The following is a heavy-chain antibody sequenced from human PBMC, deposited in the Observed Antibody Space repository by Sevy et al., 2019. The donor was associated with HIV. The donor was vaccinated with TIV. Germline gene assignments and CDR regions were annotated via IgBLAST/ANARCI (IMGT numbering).Heavy chain of an antibody. V-gene: IGHV3-11*01. Sequence: GGSLRLSCAASGFTFSDYYMSWIRQAPGKGLEWVSYISSSGSTIYYADSVKGRFTISRDNAKNSLYLQMNSLRAEDMAVNYCARDRATYYSSTSCFPTHFDYWGQGTLVTVSS. CDR3: ARDRATYYSSTSCFPTHFDY. CDR2: ISSSGSTI. CDR1: GFTFSDYY. J-gene: IGHJ4*02. D-gene: IGHD2-2*01.